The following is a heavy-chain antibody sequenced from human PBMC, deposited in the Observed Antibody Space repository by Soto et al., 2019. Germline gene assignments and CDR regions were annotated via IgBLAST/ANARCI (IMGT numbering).Heavy chain of an antibody. CDR1: GGSISSYY. V-gene: IGHV4-59*01. CDR2: IYYSGST. CDR3: MGYCSGGSCYRHYMDV. Sequence: TSETLSLTCTVSGGSISSYYGSWIRQPPGKGLEWIGYIYYSGSTNYNPSLKSRVTISVDTSKNQFSLKLSSVTAADTAVYYCMGYCSGGSCYRHYMDVWGKGTKVTVSS. D-gene: IGHD2-15*01. J-gene: IGHJ6*03.